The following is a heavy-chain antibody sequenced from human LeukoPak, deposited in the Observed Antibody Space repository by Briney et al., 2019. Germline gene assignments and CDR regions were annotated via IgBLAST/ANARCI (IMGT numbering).Heavy chain of an antibody. CDR2: IWYDGSNK. V-gene: IGHV3-33*01. J-gene: IGHJ4*02. CDR3: ARDRGSGRRLDY. Sequence: GGSLRLSCAASGFTFSSNGMHWVRQAPGKGLEWAAVIWYDGSNKYYADSVKGRFTISRDNSKNTLYLQMNSLRAEDTAVYYCARDRGSGRRLDYWGQGTLVTVSS. CDR1: GFTFSSNG. D-gene: IGHD1-26*01.